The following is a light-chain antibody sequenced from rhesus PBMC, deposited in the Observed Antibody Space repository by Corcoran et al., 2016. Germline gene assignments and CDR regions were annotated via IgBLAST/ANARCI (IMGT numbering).Light chain of an antibody. Sequence: DIQMTQSPSSLSASVGDRVTITCRASQTISSYLAWYQQKPGKVPKLLIYAASSLESGVPSRFSGGGSGTDFTLTISSLQPEDFATYYCQQHNSHPWTFGQGTKVEIK. V-gene: IGKV1-44*01. J-gene: IGKJ1*01. CDR1: QTISSY. CDR3: QQHNSHPWT. CDR2: AAS.